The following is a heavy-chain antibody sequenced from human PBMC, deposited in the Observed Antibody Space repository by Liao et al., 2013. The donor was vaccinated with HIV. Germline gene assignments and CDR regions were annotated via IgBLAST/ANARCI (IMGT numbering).Heavy chain of an antibody. CDR2: INHSGST. Sequence: QVQLQESGPGLVKPSQTLSLTCTVSGGSISSGDYYWSWIRQPPGKGLEWIGEINHSGSTNFNPSLKSRVTISVDTSKNQFSLKLSSVTAADTAVYYCARGLRRGSRNFYYYYMDVWGKGPRSPSP. D-gene: IGHD3-10*01. V-gene: IGHV4-30-4*08. J-gene: IGHJ6*03. CDR3: ARGLRRGSRNFYYYYMDV. CDR1: GGSISSGDYY.